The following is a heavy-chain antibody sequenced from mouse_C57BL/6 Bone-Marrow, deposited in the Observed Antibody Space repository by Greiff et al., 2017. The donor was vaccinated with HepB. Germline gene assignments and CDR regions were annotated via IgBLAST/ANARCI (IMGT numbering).Heavy chain of an antibody. D-gene: IGHD1-1*02. CDR2: IWRGGST. V-gene: IGHV2-5*01. J-gene: IGHJ4*01. CDR1: GFSLTSYG. Sequence: VKLVESGPGLVQPSQSLSITCTVSGFSLTSYGVHWVRQSPGKGLEWLGVIWRGGSTDYNAAFMSRLSITKDNSKSQVFFKMNSLQADDTAIYYCAKKGGVGYAMDYWGQGTSVTVSS. CDR3: AKKGGVGYAMDY.